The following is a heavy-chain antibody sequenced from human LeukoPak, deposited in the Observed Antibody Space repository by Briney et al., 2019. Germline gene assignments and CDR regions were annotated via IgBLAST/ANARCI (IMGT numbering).Heavy chain of an antibody. CDR2: IYYSGST. Sequence: SETLSLTCTVSGGSISSYYWSWIRQPPGKGLEWIGYIYYSGSTNYNPSLKSRVTISVDTSKNQFPLKLSSVTAADTAVYYCARHEAAAGSFDYWGQGTLVTVSS. CDR3: ARHEAAAGSFDY. V-gene: IGHV4-59*08. D-gene: IGHD6-13*01. J-gene: IGHJ4*02. CDR1: GGSISSYY.